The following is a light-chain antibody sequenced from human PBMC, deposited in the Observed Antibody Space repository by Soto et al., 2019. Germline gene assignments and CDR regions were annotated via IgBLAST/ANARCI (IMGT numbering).Light chain of an antibody. CDR2: GAS. CDR1: QSVSSN. V-gene: IGKV3-15*01. J-gene: IGKJ1*01. CDR3: QQYNNWPPCT. Sequence: EIVMTQSPATLSVSRGERATLSARASQSVSSNLAWYQQKPGQAPRLLIYGASTRATGIPARFSGSGSGTEFTLTISSLQSEDFAVYYCQQYNNWPPCTFGQGTKVEIK.